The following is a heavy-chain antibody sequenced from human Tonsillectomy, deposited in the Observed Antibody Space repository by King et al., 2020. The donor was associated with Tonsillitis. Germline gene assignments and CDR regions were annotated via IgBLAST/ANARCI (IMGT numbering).Heavy chain of an antibody. Sequence: VQLVESGGGVVQPGRSLRLSCAASGFTFSSYAMHWVRQAPGKGLEWVAVISYDGSNKYYADSVKGRFTISRDKSKNTLYLQMNSLRAEDTAVYYCAKVSGGRFDCWGQGTLVTVSS. V-gene: IGHV3-30*18. D-gene: IGHD2-15*01. CDR3: AKVSGGRFDC. CDR2: ISYDGSNK. CDR1: GFTFSSYA. J-gene: IGHJ4*02.